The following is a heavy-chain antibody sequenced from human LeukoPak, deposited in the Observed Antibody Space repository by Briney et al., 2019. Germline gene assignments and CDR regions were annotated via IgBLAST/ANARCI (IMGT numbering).Heavy chain of an antibody. CDR1: GFTFSTYS. CDR3: TRYNNDHFDY. D-gene: IGHD1-14*01. Sequence: GGSLRLFCAASGFTFSTYSMHWFRQTPGKGLEWVAVIAYDGSRAFYADSVKGRFTISRDNSKNTMSVQMDDLRAEDTAVYYCTRYNNDHFDYWGQGTLVTVSS. V-gene: IGHV3-33*08. CDR2: IAYDGSRA. J-gene: IGHJ4*02.